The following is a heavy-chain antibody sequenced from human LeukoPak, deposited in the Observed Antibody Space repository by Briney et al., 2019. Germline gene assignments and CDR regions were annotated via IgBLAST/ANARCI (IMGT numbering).Heavy chain of an antibody. V-gene: IGHV4-31*03. CDR2: IYYSGST. Sequence: PSETLSLTCTVSGGSISSGGYYWSWIRQRPGKGLEWIGYIYYSGSTYYNLSLKSRVIISVDTSKNQFSLRLSSMTAADTAVYYCARGPYRSGWVFVDYWGQGTLVTVSS. D-gene: IGHD6-19*01. CDR3: ARGPYRSGWVFVDY. CDR1: GGSISSGGYY. J-gene: IGHJ4*02.